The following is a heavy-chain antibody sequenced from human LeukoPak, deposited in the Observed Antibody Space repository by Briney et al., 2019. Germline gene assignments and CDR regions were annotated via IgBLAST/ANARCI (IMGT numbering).Heavy chain of an antibody. CDR1: GFTLSSYS. V-gene: IGHV3-23*01. Sequence: GGSLRLSCAASGFTLSSYSMNWVRQALEKGLEWVSAISGSGGSTYYADSVKGRFTISRDNSKNTLYLQMSSLRAEDTAVYYCAKPKDNSLYCFDYWGQGTLVTVSS. J-gene: IGHJ4*02. D-gene: IGHD1-20*01. CDR3: AKPKDNSLYCFDY. CDR2: ISGSGGST.